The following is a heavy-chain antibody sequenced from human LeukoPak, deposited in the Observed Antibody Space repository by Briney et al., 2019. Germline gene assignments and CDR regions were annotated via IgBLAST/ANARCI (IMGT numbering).Heavy chain of an antibody. D-gene: IGHD7-27*01. Sequence: ASVKVSCKASGYTFTGYYMHWVRQAPGQGLEWMGIINPSGGSTSYAQKFQGRVTMTRDTSTSTVYMELSSLRSEDTAVYYSATGPWGEFDPWGQGTLVTVSS. J-gene: IGHJ5*02. CDR3: ATGPWGEFDP. V-gene: IGHV1-46*01. CDR1: GYTFTGYY. CDR2: INPSGGST.